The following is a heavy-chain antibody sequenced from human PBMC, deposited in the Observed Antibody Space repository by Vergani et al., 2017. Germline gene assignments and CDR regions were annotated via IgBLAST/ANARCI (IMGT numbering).Heavy chain of an antibody. Sequence: QVQLQESGPGLVKPSETLSLTCTVSGGSISSYYWSWIRQPPGKGLEWIGYIYYSGSTNYNPSLKSRVTISVDTSKNQFSLKLSCVTAADTAVYYCARQIDGSFDYWGQGTLVTVSS. V-gene: IGHV4-59*08. CDR3: ARQIDGSFDY. CDR2: IYYSGST. CDR1: GGSISSYY. D-gene: IGHD5-24*01. J-gene: IGHJ4*02.